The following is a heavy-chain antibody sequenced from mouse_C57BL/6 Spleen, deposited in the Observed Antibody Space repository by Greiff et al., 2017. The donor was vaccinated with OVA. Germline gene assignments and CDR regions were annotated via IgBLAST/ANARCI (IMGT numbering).Heavy chain of an antibody. J-gene: IGHJ1*03. CDR3: ARDGDYGSSHWYFDV. CDR1: GFTFSSSA. Sequence: EVALGEGGGGLVNTTCSLKLSCAASGFTFSSSAMSWVRQTPEKRLEWVATISDGGSYTYYPDNVKGRFTISRDNAKNNLYLQMSHLKSEDTAMYYCARDGDYGSSHWYFDVWGTGTTVTVSS. V-gene: IGHV5-4*01. CDR2: ISDGGSYT. D-gene: IGHD1-1*01.